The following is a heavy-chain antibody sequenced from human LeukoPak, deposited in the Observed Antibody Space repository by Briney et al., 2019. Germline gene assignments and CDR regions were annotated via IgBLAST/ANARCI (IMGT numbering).Heavy chain of an antibody. J-gene: IGHJ3*02. V-gene: IGHV4-31*03. CDR3: ASGVTTVNDAFDI. Sequence: SQTLSLTCTVSGGSISSGGYYWSWIRQHPGKVLEWIGYIYYSGSTYYNPSLKSRVTISVDTSKNQFSLKLSSVTAADTAVYYCASGVTTVNDAFDIWGQGTMVTVSS. CDR1: GGSISSGGYY. CDR2: IYYSGST. D-gene: IGHD4-17*01.